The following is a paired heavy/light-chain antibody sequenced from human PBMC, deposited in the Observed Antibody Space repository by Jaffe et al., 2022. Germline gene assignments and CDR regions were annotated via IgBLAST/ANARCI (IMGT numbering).Light chain of an antibody. CDR1: QGISSY. V-gene: IGKV1-9*01. J-gene: IGKJ2*01. Sequence: DIQLTQSPSFLSASVGDRVTITCRASQGISSYLAWYQQKPGKAPKLLIYAASTLQSGVPSRFSGSGSGTEFTLTISSLQPEDFATYYCQQLNSYPLYTFGQGTKLEIK. CDR2: AAS. CDR3: QQLNSYPLYT.
Heavy chain of an antibody. CDR3: ARHLRHYDILTGYSHPYYFDY. J-gene: IGHJ4*02. V-gene: IGHV4-39*01. Sequence: QLQLQESGPGLVKPSETLSLTCTVSGGSISSSSYYWGWIRQPPGKGLEWIGSIYYSGSTYYNPSLKSRVTISVDTSKNQFSLKLSSVTAADTAVYYCARHLRHYDILTGYSHPYYFDYWGQGTLVTVSS. CDR2: IYYSGST. CDR1: GGSISSSSYY. D-gene: IGHD3-9*01.